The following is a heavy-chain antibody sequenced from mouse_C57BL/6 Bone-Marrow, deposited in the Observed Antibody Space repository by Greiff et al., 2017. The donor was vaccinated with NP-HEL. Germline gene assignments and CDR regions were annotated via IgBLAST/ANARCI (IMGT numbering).Heavy chain of an antibody. CDR1: GYTFTSYW. J-gene: IGHJ3*01. Sequence: QVQLQQSGAELVMPGASVKLSCKASGYTFTSYWMHWVKQRPGQGLEWIGEIDPSDSYTNYNQKFKGKSTLTVDKSSSTAYMQLSSLTSEDSAVYYCARFRGKTAFAYWGQGTLVTVSA. CDR2: IDPSDSYT. CDR3: ARFRGKTAFAY. D-gene: IGHD1-2*01. V-gene: IGHV1-69*01.